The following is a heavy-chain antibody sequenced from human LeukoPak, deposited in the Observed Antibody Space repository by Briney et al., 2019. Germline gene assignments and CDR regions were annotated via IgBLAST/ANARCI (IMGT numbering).Heavy chain of an antibody. V-gene: IGHV3-48*01. CDR2: ISSTGGTI. Sequence: GGSLRLSCLGSGFTFSNYLMNWVRQAPGKGLVWVSFISSTGGTIYYADAVKGRFTVSRDNAKNSLLLQMNSLRAEDTALYYCARGYSRAAFDIWGQGTMVTVSS. D-gene: IGHD2-15*01. CDR1: GFTFSNYL. J-gene: IGHJ3*02. CDR3: ARGYSRAAFDI.